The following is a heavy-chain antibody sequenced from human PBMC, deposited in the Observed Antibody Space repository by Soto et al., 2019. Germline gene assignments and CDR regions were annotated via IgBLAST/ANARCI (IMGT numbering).Heavy chain of an antibody. CDR1: GFSLTTSGVG. V-gene: IGHV2-5*02. J-gene: IGHJ4*02. CDR2: IYWDDDK. Sequence: GPTLVNPTQTLTLTCTFSGFSLTTSGVGVGWIRQSPGKAPEWLALIYWDDDKRYSPSLKSRLTITKDTSKNQVVLTMANLDPADTATYYCAHRVLRTVFGLVTTTAIYFDFWGQGTPVTVSS. CDR3: AHRVLRTVFGLVTTTAIYFDF. D-gene: IGHD3-3*01.